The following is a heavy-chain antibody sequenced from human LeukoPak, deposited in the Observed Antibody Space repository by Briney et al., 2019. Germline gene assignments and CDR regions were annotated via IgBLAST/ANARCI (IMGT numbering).Heavy chain of an antibody. CDR3: ARNSPIVGATALDY. V-gene: IGHV4-59*12. J-gene: IGHJ4*02. CDR1: GGSLSTYY. Sequence: SETLSLTCTVSGGSLSTYYWSWIRQPPGKGLEWIGYIYYSGNSNYNPSLKSRVTMSVDTSKNQFSLKLSSVTAADTAVYYCARNSPIVGATALDYWGQGTLVTVSS. CDR2: IYYSGNS. D-gene: IGHD1-26*01.